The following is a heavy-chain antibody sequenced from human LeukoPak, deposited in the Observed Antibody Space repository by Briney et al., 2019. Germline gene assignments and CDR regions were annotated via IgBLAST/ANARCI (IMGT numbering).Heavy chain of an antibody. CDR2: IKQDGSEK. CDR3: ARDDEDYGALIP. CDR1: GFTFSTYW. Sequence: GGSLRLSCAASGFTFSTYWMSWVRQAPGKGLEWVANIKQDGSEKYYVDPVKGRFTISRDNAKKSLYLQLNSLRAEDTAVYYCARDDEDYGALIPWGQGTLVTVSS. V-gene: IGHV3-7*03. J-gene: IGHJ5*02. D-gene: IGHD4-17*01.